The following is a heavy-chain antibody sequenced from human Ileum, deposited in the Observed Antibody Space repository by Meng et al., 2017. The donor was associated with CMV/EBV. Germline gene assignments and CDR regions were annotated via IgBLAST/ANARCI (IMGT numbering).Heavy chain of an antibody. CDR1: GFAFGSHA. D-gene: IGHD1-14*01. J-gene: IGHJ4*02. V-gene: IGHV3-23*01. CDR2: IGGSGHLT. Sequence: GGSLRLSCAVSGFAFGSHAMNWVRQAPGKGLEWVSTIGGSGHLTWYAGSVRGRYTISRDNSKNTLFLHMNNMRADDTAVYFCVRTTQSPCSWGQGTLVTVSS. CDR3: VRTTQSPCS.